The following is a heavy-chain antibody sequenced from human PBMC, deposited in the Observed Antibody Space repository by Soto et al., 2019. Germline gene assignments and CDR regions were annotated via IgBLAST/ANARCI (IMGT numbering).Heavy chain of an antibody. V-gene: IGHV3-64*01. J-gene: IGHJ6*02. D-gene: IGHD2-21*01. CDR2: ITSNGGNT. CDR3: ARRIPFGYGMDV. CDR1: GFTFSSYA. Sequence: GGSLRLSCAASGFTFSSYAMHWVRQAPGKGLEYVSAITSNGGNTDYASSVKGRFTISRDNSKNTLYLQMGSLRAEDMTVYYCARRIPFGYGMDVWGQGTTVTVSS.